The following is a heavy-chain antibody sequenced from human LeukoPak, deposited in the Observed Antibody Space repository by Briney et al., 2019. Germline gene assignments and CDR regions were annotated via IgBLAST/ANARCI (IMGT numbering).Heavy chain of an antibody. D-gene: IGHD3-22*01. Sequence: GGSLRLSCAACGFTFSSYAMSLVRQAPGKGLEWVSAISGSGGSTYYADSVKGRFTISRDNSKNTLYLQMNSLRAEDTAVYYCAKDAPSDYDSSGYYPYWGQGTLVTVSS. CDR3: AKDAPSDYDSSGYYPY. CDR2: ISGSGGST. J-gene: IGHJ4*02. CDR1: GFTFSSYA. V-gene: IGHV3-23*01.